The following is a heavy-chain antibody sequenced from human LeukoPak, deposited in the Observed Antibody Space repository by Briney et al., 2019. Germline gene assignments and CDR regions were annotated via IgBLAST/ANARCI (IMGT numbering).Heavy chain of an antibody. CDR3: ARRYCSGGSCYLGYYYYGMDV. CDR2: ISSSGSTV. V-gene: IGHV3-48*03. CDR1: GFTFSSYE. J-gene: IGHJ6*02. D-gene: IGHD2-15*01. Sequence: GGSLRLSCAASGFTFSSYEMNWVRQAPGKRLERVSYISSSGSTVYYADSVKGRFTISRDNAKNSLYLQMNSLRAEDTAVYYCARRYCSGGSCYLGYYYYGMDVWGQGTTVTVSS.